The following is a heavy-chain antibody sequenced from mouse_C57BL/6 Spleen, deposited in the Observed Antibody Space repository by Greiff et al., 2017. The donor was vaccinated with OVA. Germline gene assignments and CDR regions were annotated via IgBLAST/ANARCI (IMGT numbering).Heavy chain of an antibody. J-gene: IGHJ4*01. V-gene: IGHV1-61*01. CDR1: GYTFTSYW. CDR2: IYPSDSET. CDR3: ARGSPPYSYAMDY. Sequence: QVQLQQSGAELVRPGSSVKLSCKASGYTFTSYWMDWVKQRPGQGLEWIGNIYPSDSETHYNQKFKDKATLTVDKSSSTAYMQLSSLTSEDSAVYYCARGSPPYSYAMDYWGQGTSVTVSS.